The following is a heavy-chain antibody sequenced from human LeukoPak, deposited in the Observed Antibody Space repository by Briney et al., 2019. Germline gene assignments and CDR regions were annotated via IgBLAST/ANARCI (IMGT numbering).Heavy chain of an antibody. CDR3: AEGSGWYYFDY. CDR1: GGSFSGYY. CDR2: INHSGST. J-gene: IGHJ4*02. V-gene: IGHV4-34*01. Sequence: PSETLSLTCAVYGGSFSGYYWSWIRQPPGKGLEWIGEINHSGSTNYNPSLKSRVTISVDTSKNQFSLKLSSVTAADTAVYYCAEGSGWYYFDYWGQGTLVTVSS. D-gene: IGHD6-19*01.